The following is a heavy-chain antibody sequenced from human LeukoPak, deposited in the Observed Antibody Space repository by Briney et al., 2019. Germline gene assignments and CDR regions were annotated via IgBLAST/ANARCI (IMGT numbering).Heavy chain of an antibody. V-gene: IGHV3-21*01. CDR1: GFTFSNYA. Sequence: GGSLRLSCAASGFTFSNYAMSWVRQAPGKGLERVSSISSSSSYIYYADSVKGRFTISRDNAKNSLYLQMNSLRAEDTAVYYCASLSSWGIDYWGQGTLVTVSS. CDR3: ASLSSWGIDY. J-gene: IGHJ4*02. CDR2: ISSSSSYI. D-gene: IGHD6-13*01.